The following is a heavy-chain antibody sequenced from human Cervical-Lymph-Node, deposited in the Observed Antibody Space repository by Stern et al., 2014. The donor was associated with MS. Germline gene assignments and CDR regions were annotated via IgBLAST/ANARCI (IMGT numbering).Heavy chain of an antibody. Sequence: VQLVQSGAEVRKPGASVRISCKASGYTFTTYYIHWVRQAPGQGLEWMAIFNPGGGSETYAQNVLGRVTMTRDTSTSTVYMELSSLTSEDTAVYYCARGARVGTTTDYFDSWGQGTLVTVSS. J-gene: IGHJ4*02. V-gene: IGHV1-46*01. CDR1: GYTFTTYY. CDR3: ARGARVGTTTDYFDS. CDR2: FNPGGGSE. D-gene: IGHD1-26*01.